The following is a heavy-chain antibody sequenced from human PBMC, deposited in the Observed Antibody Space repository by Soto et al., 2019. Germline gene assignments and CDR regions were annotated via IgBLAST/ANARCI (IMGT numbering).Heavy chain of an antibody. CDR1: GYTFTSYA. J-gene: IGHJ6*02. CDR3: AADYYYYYGMDV. CDR2: INAGNGNT. V-gene: IGHV1-3*01. Sequence: ASVKVSCKASGYTFTSYAMHWVRQAPGQRLEWMGWINAGNGNTKYSQKFQGRVTITRDTSASTAYMELSSLRSEDTAVYYCAADYYYYYGMDVWGQRTTDTVSS.